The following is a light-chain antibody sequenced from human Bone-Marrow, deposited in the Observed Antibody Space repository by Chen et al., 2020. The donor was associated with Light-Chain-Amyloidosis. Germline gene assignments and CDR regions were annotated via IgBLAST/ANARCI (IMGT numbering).Light chain of an antibody. CDR2: WAS. CDR3: QQYYTPPLT. J-gene: IGKJ4*01. CDR1: QRILYTSNNENY. V-gene: IGKV4-1*01. Sequence: DIVVTQLPDPLAVSLGAGATINGKSSQRILYTSNNENYLAWYQQKPGQPPKLLIYWASTRASGLPDRFSGSGSGTDFTLTISSLQAEDVAVYFCQQYYTPPLTFGGGTKVEI.